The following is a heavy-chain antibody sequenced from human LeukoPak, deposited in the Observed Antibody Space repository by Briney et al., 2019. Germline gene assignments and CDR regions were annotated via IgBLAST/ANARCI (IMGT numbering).Heavy chain of an antibody. J-gene: IGHJ4*02. CDR2: IDAGATST. V-gene: IGHV3-48*03. Sequence: GGSLILSCAASGFPVNKYEMHWVRQAPGKGLEWVSYIDAGATSTNYADSVWCRFTLSRDNAQNSVHLQMNSLRDEDTAVYYCVRGRLLRSTKYFDYWGQGALVTVSS. CDR1: GFPVNKYE. CDR3: VRGRLLRSTKYFDY. D-gene: IGHD2-21*02.